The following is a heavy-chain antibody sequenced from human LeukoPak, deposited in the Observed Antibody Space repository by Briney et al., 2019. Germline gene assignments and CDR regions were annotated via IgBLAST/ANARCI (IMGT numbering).Heavy chain of an antibody. J-gene: IGHJ4*02. CDR3: AKDKGTRRGQLWSIGYFDY. V-gene: IGHV3-9*01. Sequence: GRSLRLSCAASGFTFDDYAMHWVRQAPGKGLEWVSGISWNSGSIGYADSVKGRFTISRDNAKNSLYLQMNSLRAEDTALYYCAKDKGTRRGQLWSIGYFDYWGQGTLVTVSS. CDR2: ISWNSGSI. D-gene: IGHD5-18*01. CDR1: GFTFDDYA.